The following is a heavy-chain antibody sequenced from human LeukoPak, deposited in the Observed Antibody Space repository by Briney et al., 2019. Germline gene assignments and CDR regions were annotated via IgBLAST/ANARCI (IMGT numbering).Heavy chain of an antibody. V-gene: IGHV3-23*01. Sequence: PGGPLRLSCAASGSPFSSHAMTWVRQAPGKGVEWVSTIIGDGGITYYADSVKGRFTISRVNSKNTLYLQMNSLRAEDTAVYYCGKDLLSGSSAWYLTPFDYWGQGNLVTVSS. D-gene: IGHD6-19*01. CDR2: IIGDGGIT. CDR1: GSPFSSHA. CDR3: GKDLLSGSSAWYLTPFDY. J-gene: IGHJ4*02.